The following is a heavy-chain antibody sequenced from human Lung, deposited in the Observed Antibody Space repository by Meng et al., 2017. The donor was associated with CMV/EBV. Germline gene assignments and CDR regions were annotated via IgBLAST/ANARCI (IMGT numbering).Heavy chain of an antibody. D-gene: IGHD4/OR15-4a*01. CDR2: NSAYNGNT. Sequence: ASXXVSXKASGYTFTSYGISWARQAPGQGLEWMGWNSAYNGNTNYAQKFQGRVTMTTDASTSTAYMELRSLRSDDTAMYFCARADYLLVHYYYYGMDVWGQGTTVTVSS. CDR1: GYTFTSYG. V-gene: IGHV1-18*01. CDR3: ARADYLLVHYYYYGMDV. J-gene: IGHJ6*02.